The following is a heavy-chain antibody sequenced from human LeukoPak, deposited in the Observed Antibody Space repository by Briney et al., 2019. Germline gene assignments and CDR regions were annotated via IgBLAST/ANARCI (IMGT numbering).Heavy chain of an antibody. CDR2: IKQDGSEK. J-gene: IGHJ4*02. CDR3: ASLWSGYYYYFDY. V-gene: IGHV3-7*01. D-gene: IGHD3-3*01. CDR1: GFTFSSYW. Sequence: GGSLRLSCAASGFTFSSYWMSWVRQAPGKGLEWVANIKQDGSEKYYVDSVKGRFTISRDNAKNSLYLQMSSLRAEDTAVYYCASLWSGYYYYFDYWGQGTLVTVSS.